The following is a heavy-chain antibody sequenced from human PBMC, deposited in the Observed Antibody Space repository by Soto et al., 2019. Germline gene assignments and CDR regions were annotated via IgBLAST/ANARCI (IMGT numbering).Heavy chain of an antibody. Sequence: QVQLQESGPGLVKPSQTLSLTCSVSGGSISSGDYYRSWIRQPPGKGLEWIAYIYYSGIIYYNPSLKSRVTMSRDTSKNQFFLNLDSVTAADTAVYYCAREVGEVDYSSSSDAFDIWGQGTMVTVSS. CDR3: AREVGEVDYSSSSDAFDI. CDR1: GGSISSGDYY. V-gene: IGHV4-30-4*01. J-gene: IGHJ3*02. D-gene: IGHD6-6*01. CDR2: IYYSGII.